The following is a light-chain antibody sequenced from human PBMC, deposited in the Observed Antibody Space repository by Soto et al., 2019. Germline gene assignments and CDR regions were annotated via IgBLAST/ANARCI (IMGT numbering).Light chain of an antibody. CDR3: QQYNRWPPIT. Sequence: EIVMTQSPATLSVSPGERATLSCRASQSVSSNLAWYQQKPGQAPRLLIYDASTRATGIPDRFSGSGSGTEFTLTISSLQSEDSAVYYCQQYNRWPPITFGQGTRLE. CDR1: QSVSSN. J-gene: IGKJ5*01. V-gene: IGKV3-15*01. CDR2: DAS.